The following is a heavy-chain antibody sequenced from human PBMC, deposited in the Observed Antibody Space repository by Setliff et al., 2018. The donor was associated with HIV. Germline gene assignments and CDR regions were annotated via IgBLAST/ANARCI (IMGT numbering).Heavy chain of an antibody. CDR1: GFTFSNYA. CDR3: AKSEGTGWIQLCPFDY. V-gene: IGHV3-23*01. Sequence: PGGSLRLSCAASGFTFSNYAMSWVRQAAGKGLEWVSAISGSGGSTYYADSVEGRFTISRDNSKDTLYLQMNTLRAEDTAVDYCAKSEGTGWIQLCPFDYWGQGTLVTVSS. D-gene: IGHD5-18*01. J-gene: IGHJ4*02. CDR2: ISGSGGST.